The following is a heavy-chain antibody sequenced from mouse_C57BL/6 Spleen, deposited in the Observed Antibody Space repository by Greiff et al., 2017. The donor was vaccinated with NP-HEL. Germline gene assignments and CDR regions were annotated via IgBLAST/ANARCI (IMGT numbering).Heavy chain of an antibody. V-gene: IGHV1-52*01. D-gene: IGHD2-3*01. J-gene: IGHJ3*01. CDR2: IDPSDSET. CDR3: ARSGNDGYPAWFAY. CDR1: GYTFTSYW. Sequence: VQLQQSGAELVRPGSSVKLSCKASGYTFTSYWMHWVKQRPIQGLEWIGNIDPSDSETHYNQKFKDKATLTVDKSSSTAYMQLSSLTSEDSAVYYCARSGNDGYPAWFAYWGQGTLVTVSA.